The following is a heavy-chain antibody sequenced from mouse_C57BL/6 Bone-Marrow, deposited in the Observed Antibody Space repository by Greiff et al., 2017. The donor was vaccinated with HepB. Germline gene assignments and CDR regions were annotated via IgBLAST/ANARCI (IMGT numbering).Heavy chain of an antibody. Sequence: QVQLQQSGPGLVQPSQRLSITCTVSGFSLTSYGVHWVSQPPGKGLEWLGVIWSGGSTDYNTAFISRLSISTDNSKSKVFFKMNSPQADDTAIYYCAKSPFSTTVGATRCYFDVWGTGTTVTVSS. CDR3: AKSPFSTTVGATRCYFDV. V-gene: IGHV2-4*01. D-gene: IGHD1-1*01. CDR2: IWSGGST. J-gene: IGHJ1*03. CDR1: GFSLTSYG.